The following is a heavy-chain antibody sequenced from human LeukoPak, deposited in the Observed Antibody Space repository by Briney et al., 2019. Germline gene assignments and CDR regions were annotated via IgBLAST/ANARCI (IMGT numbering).Heavy chain of an antibody. V-gene: IGHV4-34*01. J-gene: IGHJ6*02. CDR3: ARVRLVRYSSGWRHYNCLGKDG. CDR2: INHSGST. D-gene: IGHD6-19*01. CDR1: GGSFSGYY. Sequence: SETLSLTCAVYGGSFSGYYWSWIRQPPGKGLEWIGEINHSGSTNYNPSLKSRVTISVDTSKNQFSLKLSSVTAADTAVYYCARVRLVRYSSGWRHYNCLGKDGLSQGTT.